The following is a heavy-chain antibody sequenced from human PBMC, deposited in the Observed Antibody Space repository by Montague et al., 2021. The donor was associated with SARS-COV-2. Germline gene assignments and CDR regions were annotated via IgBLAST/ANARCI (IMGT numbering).Heavy chain of an antibody. CDR2: IHYSGYT. J-gene: IGHJ6*02. CDR3: ARENFAFYGMDV. Sequence: SETLSLTCSGSCGALNRGPDYWGGSPQPPGKGLEWLSSIHYSGYTYNHPSLRSRVTISVALAKNQFSLKVSSVTAADTAVYYCARENFAFYGMDVWGQGTTVTVAS. CDR1: CGALNRGPDY. V-gene: IGHV4-39*02.